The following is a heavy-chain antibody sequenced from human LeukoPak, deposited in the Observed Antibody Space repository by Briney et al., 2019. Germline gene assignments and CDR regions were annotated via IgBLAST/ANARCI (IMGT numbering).Heavy chain of an antibody. CDR2: IRSSIYGGTP. J-gene: IGHJ4*02. CDR3: SREWGNGNDLRPDS. CDR1: GFTFRGFA. D-gene: IGHD1-1*01. V-gene: IGHV3-49*03. Sequence: GGSLRLSCTSSGFTFRGFAVSWFRQAPGKGLEWIGFIRSSIYGGTPKAAASVKGRFIFSRDDSKGVAYLRMNSLKTDDTAVYYCSREWGNGNDLRPDSWGQGTLVTVSS.